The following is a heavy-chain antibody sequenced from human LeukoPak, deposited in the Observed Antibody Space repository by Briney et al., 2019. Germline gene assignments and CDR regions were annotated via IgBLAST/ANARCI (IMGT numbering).Heavy chain of an antibody. Sequence: PSETLSLTCTVSGGSISSSSYYWGWIRQPPGKGLEWIGYIYYSGSTYYNPSLKSRVTISVDTSKNQFSLKLSSVTAADTAVYYCASKRVITNTFDYWGQGTLVTVSS. CDR3: ASKRVITNTFDY. D-gene: IGHD3-22*01. CDR2: IYYSGST. J-gene: IGHJ4*02. CDR1: GGSISSSSYY. V-gene: IGHV4-30-4*01.